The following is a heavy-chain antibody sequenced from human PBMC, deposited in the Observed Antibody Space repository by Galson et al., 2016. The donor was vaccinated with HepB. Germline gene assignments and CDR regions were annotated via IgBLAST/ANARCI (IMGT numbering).Heavy chain of an antibody. Sequence: SETLSLTCTVSGGSISSSSYSWGWVRQPPGKGLEWIGTIYYSGRTYYNPSLQSRVTISMGTSTNQFSLNLSSVTAADTAVYYCARVRIASSIDFGGQGILVTVSS. CDR2: IYYSGRT. D-gene: IGHD6-13*01. CDR3: ARVRIASSIDF. CDR1: GGSISSSSYS. V-gene: IGHV4-39*07. J-gene: IGHJ4*02.